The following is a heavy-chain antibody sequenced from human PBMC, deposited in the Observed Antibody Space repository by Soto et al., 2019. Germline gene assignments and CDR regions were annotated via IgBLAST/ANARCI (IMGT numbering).Heavy chain of an antibody. CDR3: ARFSGGSYNTYYFYYGMDV. V-gene: IGHV1-18*04. CDR1: GYTFTSYG. Sequence: QVQLVQSGAEVKKPGASVKVSCKASGYTFTSYGISWVRQAPGQGLDWMGWISAYNGNTKYAQDVQGRDTMTTDRSTSTAYMELRSLRSDDTAMYYCARFSGGSYNTYYFYYGMDVWGQGTTVTVSS. J-gene: IGHJ6*02. CDR2: ISAYNGNT. D-gene: IGHD2-15*01.